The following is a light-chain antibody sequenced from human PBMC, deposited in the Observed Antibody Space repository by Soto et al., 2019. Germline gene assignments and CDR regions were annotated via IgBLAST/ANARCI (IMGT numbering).Light chain of an antibody. V-gene: IGLV2-14*01. CDR1: SSDVGGYNY. J-gene: IGLJ1*01. CDR2: DVS. Sequence: QSALTQPASVSGSPGQSITISCTGTSSDVGGYNYVSWYQQHPGKAPKLMIYDVSNRPSGVSNRFSGSKSCNTASLTISGLQAEDDAAYYCSSYTSSSTLLYVFGTGTKVTVL. CDR3: SSYTSSSTLLYV.